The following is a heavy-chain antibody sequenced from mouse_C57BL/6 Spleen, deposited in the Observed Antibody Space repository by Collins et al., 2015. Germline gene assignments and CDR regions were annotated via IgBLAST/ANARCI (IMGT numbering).Heavy chain of an antibody. D-gene: IGHD2-10*01. CDR3: ARGAYPYTMDY. V-gene: IGHV1-55*01. CDR1: GYTFTGYW. Sequence: QVQLQQPGAELVKPGASVKMSCKASGYTFTGYWITWVKQRPGQGLEWIGDVYPGSGSTNYNEKFKSKATLTVDTSSSTAYMQLSSLTSDDSAIYYCARGAYPYTMDYWGQGTSVTVSS. CDR2: VYPGSGST. J-gene: IGHJ4*01.